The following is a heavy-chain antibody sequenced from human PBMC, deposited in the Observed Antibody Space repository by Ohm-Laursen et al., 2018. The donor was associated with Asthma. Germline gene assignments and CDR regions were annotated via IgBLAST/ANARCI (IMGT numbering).Heavy chain of an antibody. CDR1: GIALSNAW. V-gene: IGHV3-48*01. CDR3: AREWGGMDV. CDR2: ISSSSSTI. J-gene: IGHJ6*02. D-gene: IGHD3-16*01. Sequence: SLRLSCTASGIALSNAWMSWVRQAPGKGLEWVSYISSSSSTIYYADSVKGRFTISRDNAKNSLYLQMNNLRAEDAAIYYCAREWGGMDVWGPGTTVTVSS.